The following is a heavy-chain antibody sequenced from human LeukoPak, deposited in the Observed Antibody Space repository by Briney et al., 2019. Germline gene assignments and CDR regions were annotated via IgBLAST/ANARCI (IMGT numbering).Heavy chain of an antibody. CDR3: ARLKGYCSGGSCYRLQYYFDY. CDR1: GYTFTSYA. CDR2: INAGNGNT. J-gene: IGHJ4*02. D-gene: IGHD2-15*01. Sequence: ASVKVSCKASGYTFTSYAMHWARQAPGQRLEWMGWINAGNGNTKYSQKFQGRVTITRDTSASTAYMELSSLRSEDTAVYYCARLKGYCSGGSCYRLQYYFDYWGQGTLVTVSS. V-gene: IGHV1-3*01.